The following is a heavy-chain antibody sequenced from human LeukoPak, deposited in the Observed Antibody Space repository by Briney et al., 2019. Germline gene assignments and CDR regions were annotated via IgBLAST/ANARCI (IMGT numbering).Heavy chain of an antibody. CDR1: GFTFSSYS. J-gene: IGHJ6*02. CDR3: ARDHIVVVVAASHYYGMDV. D-gene: IGHD2-15*01. V-gene: IGHV3-21*01. CDR2: ISSSSSYI. Sequence: GGSLRLSCAASGFTFSSYSMNWVRQAPGKGLEWVSSISSSSSYIYYADSVKGRFTISRDNAKNSLYLQMNSLRAEDTVVYYCARDHIVVVVAASHYYGMDVWGQGSTVTVSS.